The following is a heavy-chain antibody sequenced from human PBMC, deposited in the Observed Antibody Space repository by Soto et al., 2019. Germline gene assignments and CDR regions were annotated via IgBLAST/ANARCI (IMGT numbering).Heavy chain of an antibody. J-gene: IGHJ6*02. V-gene: IGHV3-30-3*01. CDR1: GFTFVTLA. Sequence: QVQLVESGGGVVQPGRSLRLSCAALGFTFVTLAMHGVGQAPAKGLEWVAVISYDGSNKYYADSVKGRFTISRDNSKNTLYLQMNSLRAEDTAVYYCARCDSSGYSFAYYYYGMDVWGQGTTVTVSS. D-gene: IGHD3-22*01. CDR3: ARCDSSGYSFAYYYYGMDV. CDR2: ISYDGSNK.